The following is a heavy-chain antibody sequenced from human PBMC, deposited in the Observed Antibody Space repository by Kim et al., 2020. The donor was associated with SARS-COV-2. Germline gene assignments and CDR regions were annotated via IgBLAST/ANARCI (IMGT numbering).Heavy chain of an antibody. V-gene: IGHV3-30*07. CDR3: ARDRLVGATSYGMDV. J-gene: IGHJ6*02. D-gene: IGHD1-26*01. Sequence: ADPVKGRFPISRDNCKNTLDVQMNSLRAEDTAVYYCARDRLVGATSYGMDVWGQGTTVTVSS.